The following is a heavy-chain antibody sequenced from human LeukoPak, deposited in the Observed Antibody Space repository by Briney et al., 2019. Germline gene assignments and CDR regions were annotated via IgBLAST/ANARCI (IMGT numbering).Heavy chain of an antibody. J-gene: IGHJ6*04. Sequence: GGSLRLSCAASGFTFSSYWMSWVRQAPGKGLEWVANIKQDGGEKYYVDSVKGRFTISRDNAKNSLYLQMNSLRAEDTAVYYCARGGVTIFGVVSHPWDVWGNGTTVTVSS. CDR3: ARGGVTIFGVVSHPWDV. D-gene: IGHD3-3*01. CDR1: GFTFSSYW. CDR2: IKQDGGEK. V-gene: IGHV3-7*01.